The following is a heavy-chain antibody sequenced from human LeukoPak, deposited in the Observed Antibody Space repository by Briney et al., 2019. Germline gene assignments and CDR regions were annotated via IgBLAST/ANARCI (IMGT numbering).Heavy chain of an antibody. CDR1: GFTFSSYS. CDR3: ARDITMVRGIIGYDYGMDV. CDR2: ISSSGSTT. J-gene: IGHJ6*01. D-gene: IGHD3-10*01. V-gene: IGHV3-48*02. Sequence: AGGSLRLSCAPSGFTFSSYSMNWVRQAPGKGLEWVSYISSSGSTTYYADSVKGRFTISRDNAKNSLYLQMNSLRDEDTAVYYCARDITMVRGIIGYDYGMDVWGEGTTVTVS.